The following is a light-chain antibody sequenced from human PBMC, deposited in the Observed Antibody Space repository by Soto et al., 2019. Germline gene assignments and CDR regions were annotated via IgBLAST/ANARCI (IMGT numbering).Light chain of an antibody. CDR2: SNY. V-gene: IGLV1-47*02. CDR3: AAWDDSLSGYV. J-gene: IGLJ1*01. Sequence: QSVLTQSPSASGTPGQRVTISCSGSSSNIGSNYVHWYQQVSGTAPKLLIYSNYLRPSGVPDRISGSKSGTSASLAISGLRSEDEADYYCAAWDDSLSGYVFGTGTKVTV. CDR1: SSNIGSNY.